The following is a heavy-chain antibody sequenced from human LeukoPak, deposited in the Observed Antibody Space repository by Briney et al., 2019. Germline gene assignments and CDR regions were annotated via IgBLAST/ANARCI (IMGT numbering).Heavy chain of an antibody. V-gene: IGHV4-30-2*01. CDR3: ARGRAAAVSY. CDR1: GGSISSGGYS. D-gene: IGHD6-13*01. J-gene: IGHJ4*02. CDR2: IYHSGST. Sequence: PSETLSLTCAVSGGSISSGGYSWSWIRQPPGKGLEWIGYIYHSGSTYYNPSLKSRVTISVDRSKNQFSLELSSVTAADTAVYYCARGRAAAVSYWGQGTLVTVSS.